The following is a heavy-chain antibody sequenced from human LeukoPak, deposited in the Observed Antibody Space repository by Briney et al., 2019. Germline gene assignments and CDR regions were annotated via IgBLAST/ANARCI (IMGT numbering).Heavy chain of an antibody. CDR1: GGSISSYY. D-gene: IGHD6-6*01. Sequence: SETLSLTCTVSGGSISSYYWSWIRQPPGKGLEWIGYIYYSGSTNYNPSLKSRVTISVDTSKNQFSLKLSSVTAADTAVYYCAKDRIAARLWLDYWGQGTLVTVSS. J-gene: IGHJ4*02. V-gene: IGHV4-59*12. CDR3: AKDRIAARLWLDY. CDR2: IYYSGST.